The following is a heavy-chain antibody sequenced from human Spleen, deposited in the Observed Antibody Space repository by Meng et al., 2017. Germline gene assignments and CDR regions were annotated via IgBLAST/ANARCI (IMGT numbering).Heavy chain of an antibody. V-gene: IGHV1-46*01. CDR3: ARASGSSTWYDVDY. J-gene: IGHJ4*02. CDR2: INPSGDTT. D-gene: IGHD6-13*01. Sequence: ASVKVSCKASGYIFTTKYINWVRQAPGQGLEWMGIINPSGDTTDYAQKFQRRVTMTRDTSTSTVYMELNSLKSEDTAMYYCARASGSSTWYDVDYWGQGTLVTVSS. CDR1: GYIFTTKY.